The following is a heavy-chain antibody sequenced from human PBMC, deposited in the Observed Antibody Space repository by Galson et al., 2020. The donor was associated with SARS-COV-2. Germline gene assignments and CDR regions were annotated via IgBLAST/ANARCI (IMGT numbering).Heavy chain of an antibody. D-gene: IGHD1-26*01. Sequence: ASVKVSCKASGYTFSSYDINWVRQAPGQGLEWMGWMNPNSGNSGHAQKFQGRVTMTRNTSISTAYMELSSLRSEDTAVYYCATPIVGGTFDYCGQGTLVTVSS. V-gene: IGHV1-8*01. CDR1: GYTFSSYD. CDR3: ATPIVGGTFDY. CDR2: MNPNSGNS. J-gene: IGHJ4*02.